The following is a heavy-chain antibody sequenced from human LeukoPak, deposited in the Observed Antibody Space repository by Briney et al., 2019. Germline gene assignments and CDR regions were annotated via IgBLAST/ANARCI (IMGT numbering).Heavy chain of an antibody. CDR1: GVSITLYY. CDR2: ISNSGS. J-gene: IGHJ4*02. CDR3: ARGNYDMLSDYSLYSPRGGFDH. D-gene: IGHD3-9*01. Sequence: SETLSLTCLVSGVSITLYYWTWIRPPPKRGLEWIGDISNSGSNSSHELSSLLTISTAPSTSHGSPRLTSVSGAGTAVYYSARGNYDMLSDYSLYSPRGGFDHWGQGIQVTVS. V-gene: IGHV4-59*01.